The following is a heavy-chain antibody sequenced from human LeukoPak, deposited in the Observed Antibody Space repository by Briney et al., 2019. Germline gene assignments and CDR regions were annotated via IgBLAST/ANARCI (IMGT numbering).Heavy chain of an antibody. Sequence: ASVKVSCKASGYTFTGYYMHWVRQAPGQGLEWMGWINPNSGGTNYAQKFQGWVTMTRDTSISTAYMELSRLRSGDTAVYYCAREYCSGGNCYDYWGQGTLVTVSS. D-gene: IGHD2-15*01. J-gene: IGHJ4*02. CDR3: AREYCSGGNCYDY. CDR1: GYTFTGYY. V-gene: IGHV1-2*04. CDR2: INPNSGGT.